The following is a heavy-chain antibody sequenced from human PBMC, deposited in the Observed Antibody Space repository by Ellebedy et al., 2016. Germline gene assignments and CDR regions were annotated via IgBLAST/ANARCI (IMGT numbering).Heavy chain of an antibody. CDR2: IIPIFGTA. J-gene: IGHJ3*02. V-gene: IGHV1-69*13. CDR3: ATEKEAFDI. CDR1: GGTFSSSA. Sequence: ASVKVSCKASGGTFSSSAISWVRQAPGQGPEWMGVIIPIFGTANYGQKFRGRVTITADESTSTAYMELSSLRSDDTALYYCATEKEAFDIWGQGTLVTVSS.